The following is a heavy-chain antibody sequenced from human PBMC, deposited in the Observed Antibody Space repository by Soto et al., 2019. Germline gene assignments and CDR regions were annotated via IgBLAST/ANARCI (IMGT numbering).Heavy chain of an antibody. CDR3: AKDSMLPGFGLLIHALDS. J-gene: IGHJ3*02. Sequence: EMQLLESGGDLGQPGGSLRLSCAVSGFTFNDYAMSWVRQAPGKGLEWVSTISGSLGSAYYAASVEGRFTISGDNSNNTLYLQMNSLRVEDTATYYWAKDSMLPGFGLLIHALDSGGHGTMVTVSS. D-gene: IGHD3-3*01. V-gene: IGHV3-23*01. CDR1: GFTFNDYA. CDR2: ISGSLGSA.